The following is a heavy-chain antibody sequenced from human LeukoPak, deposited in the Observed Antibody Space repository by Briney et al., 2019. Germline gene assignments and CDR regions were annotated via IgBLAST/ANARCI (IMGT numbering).Heavy chain of an antibody. D-gene: IGHD4-11*01. CDR2: ISSSGNFI. CDR1: GFTSTNLE. CDR3: ARIHDYTPKLNWFDP. Sequence: GGSLRLSCAISGFTSTNLEMSWVRQAPGKGLEWISYISSSGNFIFYADSVKGRFTISRDNAKKSLYLQMNSLRAEDTAVYYCARIHDYTPKLNWFDPWGQGTLVTVSS. J-gene: IGHJ5*02. V-gene: IGHV3-48*03.